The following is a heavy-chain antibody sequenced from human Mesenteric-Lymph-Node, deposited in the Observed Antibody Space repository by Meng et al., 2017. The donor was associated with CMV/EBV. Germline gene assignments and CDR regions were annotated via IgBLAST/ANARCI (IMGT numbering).Heavy chain of an antibody. CDR3: ARQNRKYFETGSYYGGYYFDY. V-gene: IGHV1-69*01. D-gene: IGHD3-10*01. J-gene: IGHJ4*02. Sequence: YGFNWVRPAPGHGLEWMGGIIPILGSTNYAQNFQGRATITADEATSTVFLELSSLTSEDTAVFYCARQNRKYFETGSYYGGYYFDYWGQGTLVTVSS. CDR2: IIPILGST. CDR1: YG.